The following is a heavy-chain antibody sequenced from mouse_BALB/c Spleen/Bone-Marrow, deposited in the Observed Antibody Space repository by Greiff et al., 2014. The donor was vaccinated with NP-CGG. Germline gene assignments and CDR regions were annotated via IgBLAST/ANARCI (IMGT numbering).Heavy chain of an antibody. D-gene: IGHD1-3*01. J-gene: IGHJ2*01. Sequence: VQLQQSGAELVKPGASVKLSCKASGYTFTSYYMYWVKQRPGQGLEWIGEIYPNNGNTNFNEKFKGKATLTVDKSSSTAYVNLSSQTSEATVYYYGAKHHSSAYSFDYWGQGTTLTVSS. CDR1: GYTFTSYY. CDR2: IYPNNGNT. CDR3: AKHHSSAYSFDY. V-gene: IGHV1S81*02.